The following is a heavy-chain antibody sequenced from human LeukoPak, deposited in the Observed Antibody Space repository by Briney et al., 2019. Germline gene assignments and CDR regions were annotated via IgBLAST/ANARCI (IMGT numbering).Heavy chain of an antibody. CDR3: ARDSESSISIDY. CDR2: IYTSGST. D-gene: IGHD1-26*01. V-gene: IGHV4-4*07. Sequence: SETLSLTCTVSGGSINKYYWSWIRQPAGKGLEWIGRIYTSGSTNYNPSLKSRVTMSVDTSKNQFSLKLSSVTAADTAVYYCARDSESSISIDYWGQGTLVTVSS. CDR1: GGSINKYY. J-gene: IGHJ4*02.